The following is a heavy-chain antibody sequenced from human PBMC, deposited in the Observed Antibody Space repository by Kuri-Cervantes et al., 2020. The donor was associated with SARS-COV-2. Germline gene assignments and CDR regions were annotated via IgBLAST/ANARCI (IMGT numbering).Heavy chain of an antibody. V-gene: IGHV4-38-2*01. D-gene: IGHD3-16*01. Sequence: GSLRLSCFVSGGSLSGYSWTWIRQPPGKGLEWIGSIYHSGSTYYNPSLKSRVTISVDTTKNQFSLKLSSVTAADTAVYYCAIHYDYVWGSSWFDYWGQGTLVTVSS. J-gene: IGHJ5*01. CDR3: AIHYDYVWGSSWFDY. CDR2: IYHSGST. CDR1: GGSLSGYS.